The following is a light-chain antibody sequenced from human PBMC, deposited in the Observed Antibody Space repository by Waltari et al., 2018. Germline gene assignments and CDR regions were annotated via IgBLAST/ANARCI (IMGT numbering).Light chain of an antibody. Sequence: QSVLTQPPSASGTSGQRDIISRSGRSPIIGSDTVNWYQQLPGTAPTLLIYSTNQRPSGVPDRFSGSKSGTSAFLAISGLQSEDESDYYCAAWDGSQFARVFGGGTKLSVL. CDR3: AAWDGSQFARV. J-gene: IGLJ3*02. CDR1: SPIIGSDT. V-gene: IGLV1-44*01. CDR2: STN.